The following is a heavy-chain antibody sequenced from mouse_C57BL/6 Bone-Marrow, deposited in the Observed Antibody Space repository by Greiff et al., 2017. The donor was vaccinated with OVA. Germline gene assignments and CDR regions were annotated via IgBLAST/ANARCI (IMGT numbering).Heavy chain of an antibody. Sequence: VQLQQPGAELVRPGTSVKLSCKASGFTFTSYWLNWVKQRPGQGLEWIGVIDPSDSYNNSNQKFKGKATLTVDTSSSTAYMQLSSLTSEDSAVYYCARGSSCYHFCYWGQGTTLSVDS. CDR2: IDPSDSYN. D-gene: IGHD3-2*02. CDR3: ARGSSCYHFCY. J-gene: IGHJ2*01. CDR1: GFTFTSYW. V-gene: IGHV1-59*01.